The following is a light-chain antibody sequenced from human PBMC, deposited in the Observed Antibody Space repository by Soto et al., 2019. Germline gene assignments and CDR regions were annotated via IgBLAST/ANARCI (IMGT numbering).Light chain of an antibody. J-gene: IGLJ1*01. Sequence: QSVLTQPASVSGSPGQSITISCTXTSSDVGGYNYVSWYQQHPGKAPKLMIYDVSNRPSGVSNRFSGSKSGNTASLTISGLQAEDEADYYCSSYTSSTDVFGTGTKVTVL. CDR1: SSDVGGYNY. V-gene: IGLV2-14*01. CDR2: DVS. CDR3: SSYTSSTDV.